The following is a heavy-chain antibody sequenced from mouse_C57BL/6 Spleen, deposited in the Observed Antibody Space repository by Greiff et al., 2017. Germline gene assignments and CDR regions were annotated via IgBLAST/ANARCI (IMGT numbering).Heavy chain of an antibody. D-gene: IGHD1-1*01. V-gene: IGHV1-81*01. CDR2: IYPRSGNT. CDR3: ARRGITTVVDYYAMDY. J-gene: IGHJ4*01. Sequence: VQLQQSGAELARPGASVKLSCKASGYTFTSYGISWVKQRTGQGLEWIGEIYPRSGNTYYNEKFKGKATLTADKSSSTADMELRSLTSEDSAVYFCARRGITTVVDYYAMDYWGQGTSVTVSA. CDR1: GYTFTSYG.